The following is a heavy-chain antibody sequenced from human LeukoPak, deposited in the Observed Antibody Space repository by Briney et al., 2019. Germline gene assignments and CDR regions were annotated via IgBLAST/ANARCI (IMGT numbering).Heavy chain of an antibody. CDR1: GGSISSSSYY. V-gene: IGHV4-39*01. J-gene: IGHJ6*03. CDR3: ARPYPAGGSKFPVYYMDV. CDR2: IYYSGST. D-gene: IGHD2-15*01. Sequence: SETLSLTCTVSGGSISSSSYYWGWIRQPPGKGLEWIGSIYYSGSTYYNPSLKSRVTISVDTSKNQFSLKLSSVTAADTAVYYCARPYPAGGSKFPVYYMDVWGKGTTVTVSS.